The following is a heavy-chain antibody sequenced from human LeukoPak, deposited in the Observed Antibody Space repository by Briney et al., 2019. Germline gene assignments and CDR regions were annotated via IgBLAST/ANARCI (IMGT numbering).Heavy chain of an antibody. CDR3: AARIAAAGFNWFDP. D-gene: IGHD6-13*01. V-gene: IGHV1-69*13. CDR1: GGTFISYA. J-gene: IGHJ5*02. Sequence: GASVKVSCKASGGTFISYAISWVRQAPGQGLEWMGGIIPIFGTANYAQKFQGRVTITADESTSTAYMELSSLRSEDTAVYYCAARIAAAGFNWFDPWGQGTLVTVSS. CDR2: IIPIFGTA.